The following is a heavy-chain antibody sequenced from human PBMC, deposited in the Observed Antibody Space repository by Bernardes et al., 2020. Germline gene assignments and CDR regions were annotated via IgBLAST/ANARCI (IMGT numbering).Heavy chain of an antibody. J-gene: IGHJ4*02. V-gene: IGHV1-18*01. CDR3: ARGFTYYDFWSGYYLDY. D-gene: IGHD3-3*01. Sequence: SVKVSCKASGYTFTSYGISWVRQAPGQGLEWMGWISVYNGNTNYAQKFQGRVTMTTDTSTSTAYMELRSLRSDDTAVYYCARGFTYYDFWSGYYLDYWGQGTLVTVSS. CDR1: GYTFTSYG. CDR2: ISVYNGNT.